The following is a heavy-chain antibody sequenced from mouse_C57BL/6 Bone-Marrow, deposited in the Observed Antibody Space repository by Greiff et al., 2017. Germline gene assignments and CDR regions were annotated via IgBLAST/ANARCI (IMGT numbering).Heavy chain of an antibody. CDR2: INPNNGGT. CDR1: GYTFTDYY. D-gene: IGHD2-12*01. CDR3: ARKRRGADY. Sequence: EVKLVESGPELVKPGASVKISCKASGYTFTDYYMNWVKQSHGKSLEWIGDINPNNGGTSYNQKFKGKATLTVDKSSSTAYMELHRLTSEDSAVYYCARKRRGADYWGQGTTLTVSS. J-gene: IGHJ2*01. V-gene: IGHV1-26*01.